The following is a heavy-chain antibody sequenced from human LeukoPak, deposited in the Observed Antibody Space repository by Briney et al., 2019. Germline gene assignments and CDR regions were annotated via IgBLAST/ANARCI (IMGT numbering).Heavy chain of an antibody. V-gene: IGHV1-2*02. J-gene: IGHJ5*02. CDR2: INPNSGGT. Sequence: EASVKVSCKAYGYTFTGYYMHWVRQAPGQGLEWMGWINPNSGGTNYAQKFQGRVTMTRDTSISTAYMELSRLRSDDTAVYYCARLINPGDWFDPWGQGTLVTVSS. CDR1: GYTFTGYY. D-gene: IGHD2-21*01. CDR3: ARLINPGDWFDP.